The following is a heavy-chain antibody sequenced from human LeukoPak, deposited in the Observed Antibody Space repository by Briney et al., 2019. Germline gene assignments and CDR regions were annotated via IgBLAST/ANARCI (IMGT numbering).Heavy chain of an antibody. V-gene: IGHV1-18*01. D-gene: IGHD6-13*01. CDR1: GYTFATYG. CDR2: ISANTGKT. CDR3: AKVAGDRMDY. J-gene: IGHJ4*02. Sequence: ASVKVSCKASGYTFATYGFCWVRQAPGHGLEWMGWISANTGKTDYARKVQGRVTMTTDTSTSTAYMELRSLRPDDTAVYYCAKVAGDRMDYWGQGTLLTVSS.